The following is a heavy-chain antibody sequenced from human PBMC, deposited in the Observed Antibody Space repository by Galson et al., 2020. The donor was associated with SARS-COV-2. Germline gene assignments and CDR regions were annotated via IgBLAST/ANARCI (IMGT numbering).Heavy chain of an antibody. J-gene: IGHJ5*02. Sequence: ETSETLSLTCTVSGGTTSSSSYYWGWIRQPPGKGLEWIGSIYYRGSTYYNPSLKSPVTIPVDTSKNQFSLKLRSVSAADTAVYYCARDISDDSGHSHGFELWGQGNLVTVSS. CDR1: GGTTSSSSYY. V-gene: IGHV4-39*07. CDR3: ARDISDDSGHSHGFEL. D-gene: IGHD3-22*01. CDR2: IYYRGST.